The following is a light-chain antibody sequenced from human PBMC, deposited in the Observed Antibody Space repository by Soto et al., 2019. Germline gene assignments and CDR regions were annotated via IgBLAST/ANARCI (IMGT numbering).Light chain of an antibody. CDR1: QSISSW. J-gene: IGKJ1*01. Sequence: IQMTQSPSTLSASVGDRVTITCRASQSISSWLAWYQQKPGKAPKLLIYDASSLESGVPSRFSGSGSGTEFTLTISSLQPDDFATYYCQHYNSYSPTFGQRTKVDI. V-gene: IGKV1-5*01. CDR2: DAS. CDR3: QHYNSYSPT.